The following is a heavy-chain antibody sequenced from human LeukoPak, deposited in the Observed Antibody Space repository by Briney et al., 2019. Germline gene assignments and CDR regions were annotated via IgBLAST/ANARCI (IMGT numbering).Heavy chain of an antibody. D-gene: IGHD4-17*01. CDR2: ISGSGGST. Sequence: PGGSLRLSCAASGFTFSSYAMSWVRQAPGKGLEWVSGISGSGGSTYYADSVKGRFTISRDNSKNTLYPQMNSLRAEDTAVYYCAKAGGDYPNWFDPWGQGTLVTVSS. CDR1: GFTFSSYA. V-gene: IGHV3-23*01. CDR3: AKAGGDYPNWFDP. J-gene: IGHJ5*02.